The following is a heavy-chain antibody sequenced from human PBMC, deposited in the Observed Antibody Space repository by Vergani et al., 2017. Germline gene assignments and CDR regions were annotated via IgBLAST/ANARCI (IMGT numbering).Heavy chain of an antibody. CDR3: ARLKWSSWPYYYYGMDV. CDR2: INHSGST. D-gene: IGHD6-13*01. CDR1: GGSFSGYY. Sequence: QVQLQQWGAGLLKPSETLSLTCAVYGGSFSGYYWSWIRQPPGKGLEWIGEINHSGSTNYNPSLKSRVTISVDTSKNQFSLKLSSVTAADTAVYYCARLKWSSWPYYYYGMDVWGQGP. V-gene: IGHV4-34*01. J-gene: IGHJ6*02.